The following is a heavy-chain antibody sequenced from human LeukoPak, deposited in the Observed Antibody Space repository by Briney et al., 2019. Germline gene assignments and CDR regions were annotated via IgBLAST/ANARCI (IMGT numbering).Heavy chain of an antibody. V-gene: IGHV3-33*01. CDR2: IWFDGSNK. D-gene: IGHD7-27*01. Sequence: GGSLRLSCAACRFTFSSYGMHWVRQAPGKGLEWVAVIWFDGSNKYYADSVKGRFTISRDNSKNTLYLQMHRLRAEDTAVYYCARDRDWGCSYCSYWGQGTLVTVSS. CDR3: ARDRDWGCSYCSY. CDR1: RFTFSSYG. J-gene: IGHJ4*02.